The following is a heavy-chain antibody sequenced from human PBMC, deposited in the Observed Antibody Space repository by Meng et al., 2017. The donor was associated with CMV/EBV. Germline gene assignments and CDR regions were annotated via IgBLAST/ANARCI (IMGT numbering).Heavy chain of an antibody. V-gene: IGHV4-59*01. CDR2: IYYSGST. D-gene: IGHD2-2*01. Sequence: SETLSLTCTVYGGSISSDYGSWIRQPPGKGLEWLEYIYYSGSTNYNPSLKSRVTISVDTSKNQFSLKLSSVTAADTAVYYCARSLVVVPAVQTYYYYYGMDVWGQGTTVTVSS. CDR3: ARSLVVVPAVQTYYYYYGMDV. J-gene: IGHJ6*02. CDR1: GGSISSDY.